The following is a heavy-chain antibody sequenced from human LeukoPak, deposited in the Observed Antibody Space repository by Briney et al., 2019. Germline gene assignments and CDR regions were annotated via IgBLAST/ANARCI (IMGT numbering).Heavy chain of an antibody. CDR1: GGSISNYY. CDR2: IYYSGST. CDR3: AKSTYYYDTFVNAFDL. J-gene: IGHJ3*01. D-gene: IGHD3-22*01. V-gene: IGHV4-59*12. Sequence: SETLSLTCTVSGGSISNYYWSWIRQPPGKGLEWIGYIYYSGSTNYNPSLKSRVAISVDTSKNQFSLKLSSVTAADTAVYYCAKSTYYYDTFVNAFDLWGQGTVVTVSS.